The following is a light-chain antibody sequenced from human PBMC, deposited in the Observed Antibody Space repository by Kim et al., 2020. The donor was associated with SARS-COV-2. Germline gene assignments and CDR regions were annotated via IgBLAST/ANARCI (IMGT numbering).Light chain of an antibody. Sequence: EIVLTQSPATLSLSPGERATLSCRASQSVSSYLAWYQQKPGQAPRLLIYDASNRATGIPARFSGSGSGTDFTLTISSLEPEDFAVYYCHQRSNWPLTFGPGTKVEI. CDR2: DAS. CDR3: HQRSNWPLT. V-gene: IGKV3-11*01. J-gene: IGKJ3*01. CDR1: QSVSSY.